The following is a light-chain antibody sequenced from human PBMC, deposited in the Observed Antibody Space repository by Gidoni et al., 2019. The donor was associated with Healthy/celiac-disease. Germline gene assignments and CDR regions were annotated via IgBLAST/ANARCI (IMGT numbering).Light chain of an antibody. CDR1: QSISSW. CDR2: DAS. Sequence: DIQMTQSPSTLSASVGDRVTITCRASQSISSWLAWYQQKPGKAPKLLIDDASSLESGVPSRFSGSGSGTEFTLTISSLQPDDFATYYCQQYNSYSPRFGGGTKVEIK. J-gene: IGKJ4*01. CDR3: QQYNSYSPR. V-gene: IGKV1-5*01.